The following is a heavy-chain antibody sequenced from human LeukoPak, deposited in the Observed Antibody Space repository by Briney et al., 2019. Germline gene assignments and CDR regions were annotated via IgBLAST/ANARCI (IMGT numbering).Heavy chain of an antibody. CDR1: GVSISSGGYS. D-gene: IGHD1-26*01. Sequence: PSETLSLTCAVSGVSISSGGYSWSWLRQPPGKGLEWIGYIYYSGSTNYNPSLKSRVTISVDTSKNQFSLKLSSVTAADTAVYYCARVEWELGSADAFDIWGQGTMVTVSS. CDR3: ARVEWELGSADAFDI. J-gene: IGHJ3*02. CDR2: IYYSGST. V-gene: IGHV4-61*08.